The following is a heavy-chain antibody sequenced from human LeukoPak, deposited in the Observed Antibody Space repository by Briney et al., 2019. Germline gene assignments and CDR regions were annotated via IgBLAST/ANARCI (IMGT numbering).Heavy chain of an antibody. D-gene: IGHD5-12*01. J-gene: IGHJ4*02. CDR2: IYHSGRT. CDR1: GYSISSGYY. V-gene: IGHV4-38-2*02. CDR3: ARDRGGYSGYAD. Sequence: SETLSLTCAVSGYSISSGYYWGWIRQPPGKGLEWIGSIYHSGRTYYNPSLKSRVTISVDTSKNQFSLKLSSVTAADTAVYYCARDRGGYSGYADWGQGTLVTVSS.